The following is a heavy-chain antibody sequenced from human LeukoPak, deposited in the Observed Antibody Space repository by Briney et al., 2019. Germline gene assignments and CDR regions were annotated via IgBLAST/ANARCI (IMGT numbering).Heavy chain of an antibody. V-gene: IGHV4-30-4*08. D-gene: IGHD2-2*01. Sequence: PSQTLSLTCTVSGGSISRGDYYWSWIRQSPGKGLEWIGCIYYSGSTYYYNPSLKSRITISVDTSKNQFSLKLSSVTAADTAIYYCASTDRSDTRCSGAYWFDPWGQGTLVTVSS. CDR1: GGSISRGDYY. CDR2: IYYSGSTY. CDR3: ASTDRSDTRCSGAYWFDP. J-gene: IGHJ5*02.